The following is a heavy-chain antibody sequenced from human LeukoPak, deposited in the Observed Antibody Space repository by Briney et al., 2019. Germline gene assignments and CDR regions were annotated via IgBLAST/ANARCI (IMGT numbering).Heavy chain of an antibody. V-gene: IGHV3-33*01. Sequence: GRSLRLSCAASGFTFSSYGMHWVRQAPGKGLEWVAVIWYDGSNKYYADSVKGRFTISRDNSKNTLYLQMNSLRAEDTAVYYCARTDYGDSHWYFDLWGRGTLVTVS. D-gene: IGHD4-17*01. CDR2: IWYDGSNK. CDR3: ARTDYGDSHWYFDL. J-gene: IGHJ2*01. CDR1: GFTFSSYG.